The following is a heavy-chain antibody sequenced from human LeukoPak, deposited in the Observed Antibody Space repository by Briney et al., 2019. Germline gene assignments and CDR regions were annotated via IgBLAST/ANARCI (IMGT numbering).Heavy chain of an antibody. CDR1: GFTFSSYS. CDR2: ISSSSSYL. V-gene: IGHV3-21*01. CDR3: ARADYYDSSGSHKKANHFDY. J-gene: IGHJ4*02. Sequence: GGSLRLSCAASGFTFSSYSMNWVRQAPGKGLEWVSSISSSSSYLYYADSVKGRFTISRDNAKNSLYLQMNSLRAEDTAVYYCARADYYDSSGSHKKANHFDYWGQGTLVTVSS. D-gene: IGHD3-22*01.